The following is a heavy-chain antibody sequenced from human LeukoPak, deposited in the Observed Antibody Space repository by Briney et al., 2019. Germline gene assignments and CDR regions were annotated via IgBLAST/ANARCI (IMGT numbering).Heavy chain of an antibody. CDR1: GFTFSSYA. D-gene: IGHD3-3*01. Sequence: GGSLRLSCAASGFTFSSYAMSWVRQAPGKGLEWVSAISGSGGSTYYADSVKGRFTISRDNSKNTLYLQMNSLRAEDTAVYYCAKVTIFGVVSACFDYWGQGTLVTVSS. CDR2: ISGSGGST. J-gene: IGHJ4*02. CDR3: AKVTIFGVVSACFDY. V-gene: IGHV3-23*01.